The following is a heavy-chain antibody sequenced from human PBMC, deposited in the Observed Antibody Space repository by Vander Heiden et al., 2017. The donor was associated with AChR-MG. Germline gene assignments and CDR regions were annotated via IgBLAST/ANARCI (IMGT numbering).Heavy chain of an antibody. D-gene: IGHD6-19*01. CDR3: VKGAIAVAGTDFDY. V-gene: IGHV3-64D*06. CDR2: ISSNGGST. CDR1: GFTLSSYA. J-gene: IGHJ4*02. Sequence: EVQLVESGGGLVQPGVSRRLSCSASGFTLSSYAMHWVRQAPGKGLEYVSAISSNGGSTYYADSVKGRFTISRDNSKNTLYLQMSSLRAEDTAVYYCVKGAIAVAGTDFDYWGQGTLVTVSS.